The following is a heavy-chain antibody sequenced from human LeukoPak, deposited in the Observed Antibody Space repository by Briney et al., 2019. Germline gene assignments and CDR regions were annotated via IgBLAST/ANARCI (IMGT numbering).Heavy chain of an antibody. J-gene: IGHJ4*02. CDR3: ARLSTVAGIVY. Sequence: GGSLRLSCAASGFTFSSYGMSWVRQAPGKGLEWVSAISGSGGSTYYADSVKGRFTISRDNSKNTLYLQMNSLRAEDTAVYYCARLSTVAGIVYWGQGTLVTVSS. V-gene: IGHV3-23*01. CDR1: GFTFSSYG. D-gene: IGHD6-19*01. CDR2: ISGSGGST.